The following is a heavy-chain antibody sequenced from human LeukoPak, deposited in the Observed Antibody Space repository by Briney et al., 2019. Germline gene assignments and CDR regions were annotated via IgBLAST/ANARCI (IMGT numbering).Heavy chain of an antibody. J-gene: IGHJ4*02. V-gene: IGHV3-74*01. CDR3: AKDSSAYDYDSGGTNDY. D-gene: IGHD3-22*01. CDR1: GFTFSGYW. CDR2: IKGDGSST. Sequence: GGSLRLSCAASGFTFSGYWMHWVRRTPGKGLVWVSRIKGDGSSTSYADSVQGRFTISRDDSKNTLYLQMNSLRAEDTALYYCAKDSSAYDYDSGGTNDYWGQGTLVTVSS.